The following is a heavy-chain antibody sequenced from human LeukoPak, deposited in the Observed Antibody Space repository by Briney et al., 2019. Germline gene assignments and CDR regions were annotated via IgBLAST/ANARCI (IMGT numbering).Heavy chain of an antibody. CDR2: IYSSGST. CDR1: GGSINSYY. CDR3: ARDSGVGAITSKYFQH. Sequence: SETLSLTCTVSGGSINSYYWSWIRQPAGKGLEWIGRIYSSGSTNYNPSLKSRVSMSVDTSKNQFSLKLTSVTAADTAVYYCARDSGVGAITSKYFQHWGQGTLVTVSS. D-gene: IGHD1-26*01. J-gene: IGHJ1*01. V-gene: IGHV4-4*07.